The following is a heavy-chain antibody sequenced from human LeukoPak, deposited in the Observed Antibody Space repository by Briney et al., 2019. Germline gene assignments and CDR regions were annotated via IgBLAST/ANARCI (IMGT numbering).Heavy chain of an antibody. J-gene: IGHJ4*02. V-gene: IGHV1-18*01. CDR3: ARSPYYDSSGSRPYDY. CDR1: GYTFTSYG. D-gene: IGHD3-22*01. CDR2: ISAYNGNT. Sequence: ASVKVSCKASGYTFTSYGISWVRQAPGQGLEWMGWISAYNGNTNYAQKLQGRVTMTTDTSTSTAYMELRSLRSDDTAVYYCARSPYYDSSGSRPYDYRGQGTLVTVSS.